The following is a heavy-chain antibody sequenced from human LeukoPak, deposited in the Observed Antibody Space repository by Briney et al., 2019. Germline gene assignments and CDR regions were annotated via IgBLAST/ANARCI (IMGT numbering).Heavy chain of an antibody. CDR3: ARGTNTYLMTEGYFDY. Sequence: GGSLRLSCAASGFTFSSYSMNWVRQAPGKGLEWVSYISSSSSTIYYADSVKGRFTISRDNAKNSLYLQMNSLRDEDTAVYYCARGTNTYLMTEGYFDYWGQGTLVTVSS. V-gene: IGHV3-48*02. CDR2: ISSSSSTI. D-gene: IGHD2-8*01. CDR1: GFTFSSYS. J-gene: IGHJ4*02.